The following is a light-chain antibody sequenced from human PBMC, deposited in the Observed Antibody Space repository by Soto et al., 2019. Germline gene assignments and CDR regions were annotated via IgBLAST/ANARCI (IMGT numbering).Light chain of an antibody. CDR1: QSINTA. J-gene: IGKJ5*01. Sequence: DMQVTQSPASLSAPIGDRVTITCRASQSINTALNWYQQKPGKAPRLLMYASSSLQSGVPSRFGGSGSGTDFTLTISSLQAEDFATYYCQQSYSTVTFGQGTRLEIK. V-gene: IGKV1-39*01. CDR2: ASS. CDR3: QQSYSTVT.